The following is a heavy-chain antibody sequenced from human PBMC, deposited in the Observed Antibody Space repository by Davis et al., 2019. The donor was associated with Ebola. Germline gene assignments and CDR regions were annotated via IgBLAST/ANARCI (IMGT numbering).Heavy chain of an antibody. J-gene: IGHJ4*02. CDR1: GGSFSGYY. CDR3: ARDTSFYGGYGGFDY. CDR2: IYHSGST. Sequence: SETLSLTCAVYGGSFSGYYWSWVRQPPGKGLEWIGEIYHSGSTNYNPSLKSRVTISVDKSKNQFSLKLSSVTAADTAVYYCARDTSFYGGYGGFDYWGQGTLVTVSS. V-gene: IGHV4-34*01. D-gene: IGHD5-12*01.